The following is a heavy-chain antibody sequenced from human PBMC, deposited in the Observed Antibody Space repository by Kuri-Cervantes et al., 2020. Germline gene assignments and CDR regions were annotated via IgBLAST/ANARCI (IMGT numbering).Heavy chain of an antibody. Sequence: SQTLSLPCAVYGGSFSGYYWSWIRQPPGKGLEWIGEINHSGSTNYNPSLKSRVTISVDTSKNQFSLQLNSVTPEDTAVYYCARDLAMGSGRYGMDVWGQGTTVTVSS. V-gene: IGHV4-34*01. CDR3: ARDLAMGSGRYGMDV. CDR2: INHSGST. J-gene: IGHJ6*02. D-gene: IGHD6-19*01. CDR1: GGSFSGYY.